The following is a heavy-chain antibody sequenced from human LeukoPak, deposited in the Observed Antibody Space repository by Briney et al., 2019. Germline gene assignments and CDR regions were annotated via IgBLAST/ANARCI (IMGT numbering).Heavy chain of an antibody. V-gene: IGHV3-7*01. D-gene: IGHD3-10*01. J-gene: IGHJ6*03. Sequence: GGSLRLSCAASGFTFSSYCISWVRQAPGKGLEWVANIKQDGSEKYYVDSVKGRFTISRDNAKNSLYLQMNSLRAEDTAVYYWARDPGGDYMDVWGKGTTVTVSS. CDR3: ARDPGGDYMDV. CDR1: GFTFSSYC. CDR2: IKQDGSEK.